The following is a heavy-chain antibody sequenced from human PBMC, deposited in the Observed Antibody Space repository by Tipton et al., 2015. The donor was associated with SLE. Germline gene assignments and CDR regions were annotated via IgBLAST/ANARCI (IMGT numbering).Heavy chain of an antibody. V-gene: IGHV4-38-2*02. J-gene: IGHJ2*01. CDR1: GYSINSGYY. CDR2: IYHNGST. CDR3: ARLSGDSTWYVDL. Sequence: GSLRLSCIVSGYSINSGYYWGWIRQPPGKGLEWIGIIYHNGSTSYIPSLKSRVTISVDTSKNQFSLRLSSVTAVDTAVYFCARLSGDSTWYVDLWGRGTLVTVSS. D-gene: IGHD7-27*01.